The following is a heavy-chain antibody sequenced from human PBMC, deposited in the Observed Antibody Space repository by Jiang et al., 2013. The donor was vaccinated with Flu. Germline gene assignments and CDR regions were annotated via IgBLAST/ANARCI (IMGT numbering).Heavy chain of an antibody. D-gene: IGHD5-18*01. Sequence: GAEVKKPGASVKVSCKASGYTFTGYYMHWVRQAPGQGLEWMGWINPNSGGTNYAQKFQGRVTMTRDTSISTAYMELSRLRSDDTAVYYCARVKKFGYSYRPVAFDIWGQGTMVTVSS. CDR3: ARVKKFGYSYRPVAFDI. J-gene: IGHJ3*02. CDR2: INPNSGGT. CDR1: GYTFTGYY. V-gene: IGHV1-2*02.